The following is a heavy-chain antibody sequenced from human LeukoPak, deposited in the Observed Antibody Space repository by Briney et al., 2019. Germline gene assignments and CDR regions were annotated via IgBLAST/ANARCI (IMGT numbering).Heavy chain of an antibody. D-gene: IGHD3-10*01. CDR1: GFTFSSYS. CDR3: ARHSGSYYEP. V-gene: IGHV3-21*01. Sequence: GGSLRLSCAASGFTFSSYSMNWVRQAPGKGLEWVSYISGSSSSIYYADSVKGRFTISRDNAKNSLYLQMNSLRAEDTAVYYCARHSGSYYEPWGQGTLVTVSS. J-gene: IGHJ5*02. CDR2: ISGSSSSI.